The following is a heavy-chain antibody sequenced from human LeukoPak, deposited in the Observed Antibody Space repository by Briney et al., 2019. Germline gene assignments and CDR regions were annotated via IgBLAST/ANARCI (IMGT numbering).Heavy chain of an antibody. D-gene: IGHD1-1*01. CDR2: FGGAGRAFT. V-gene: IGHV3-23*01. CDR3: AKARGATVNDPVDT. J-gene: IGHJ5*02. CDR1: GFTFSAFA. Sequence: GGSLRLSCAASGFTFSAFAMTWVRQAPGKGLEWVSSFGGAGRAFTHHSDSVKGRFTISRDDSKNTLYLQMSSRRAEDTAVYHCAKARGATVNDPVDTWGQGTLVTVSS.